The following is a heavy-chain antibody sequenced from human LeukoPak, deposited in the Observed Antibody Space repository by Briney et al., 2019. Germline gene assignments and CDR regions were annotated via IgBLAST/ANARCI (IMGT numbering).Heavy chain of an antibody. V-gene: IGHV5-51*01. CDR2: IYPCDSDT. Sequence: GESLKISCKGSGYSFTSYWIGWVRQMPGKGLEWMGIIYPCDSDTRYSPSFQGQVTISADKSISTAYLQWSSLKASDTAMYYCARWASLTYGGNSRGYYYYGMDVWGQGTTATVSS. D-gene: IGHD4-23*01. J-gene: IGHJ6*02. CDR3: ARWASLTYGGNSRGYYYYGMDV. CDR1: GYSFTSYW.